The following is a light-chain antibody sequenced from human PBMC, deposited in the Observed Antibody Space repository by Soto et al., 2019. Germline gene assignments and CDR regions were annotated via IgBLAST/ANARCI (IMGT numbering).Light chain of an antibody. J-gene: IGKJ1*01. V-gene: IGKV3-20*01. CDR2: GAS. Sequence: EIVLTQSPGTLSLSPGETATLACRASQSVRSNYLAWYQQKPGQAPRLLIYGASTRATGIPDKFSGSGSGTDFTLTISRLQPEDLAVYYCQQYHTSPLMFGQGTKVDIK. CDR3: QQYHTSPLM. CDR1: QSVRSNY.